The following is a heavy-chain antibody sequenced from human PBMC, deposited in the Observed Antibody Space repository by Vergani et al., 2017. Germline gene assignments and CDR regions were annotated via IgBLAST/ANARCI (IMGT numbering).Heavy chain of an antibody. CDR3: ARGLSDFWSA. CDR2: IRHDGSQK. V-gene: IGHV3-7*01. Sequence: EVQLVESGGGLVQPGGSLRLSCAASGFTFGHYWMSWVRQAPGKGLEWVATIRHDGSQKYYVDSVRGRFTISRDNAENSLYLQLNSLRAEDTAVYYCARGLSDFWSAWGQGTLVTVSS. D-gene: IGHD3-3*01. J-gene: IGHJ4*02. CDR1: GFTFGHYW.